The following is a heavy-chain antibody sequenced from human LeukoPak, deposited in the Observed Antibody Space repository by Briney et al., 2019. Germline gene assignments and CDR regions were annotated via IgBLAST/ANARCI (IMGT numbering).Heavy chain of an antibody. CDR1: GYTFTSYG. Sequence: SVKVSCKASGYTFTSYGISWVRQAPGQGLEWMGGIIPIFGTANYAQKFQGRVTITAGESTSTAYMELSSLRSEDTAVYYCARAEAVTMVRGVITEYNWFDPWGRGTLVTVSS. J-gene: IGHJ5*02. D-gene: IGHD3-10*01. CDR2: IIPIFGTA. V-gene: IGHV1-69*13. CDR3: ARAEAVTMVRGVITEYNWFDP.